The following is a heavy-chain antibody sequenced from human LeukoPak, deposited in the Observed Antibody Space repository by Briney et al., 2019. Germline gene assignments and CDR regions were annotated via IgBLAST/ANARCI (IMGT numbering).Heavy chain of an antibody. J-gene: IGHJ4*02. V-gene: IGHV1-18*01. D-gene: IGHD6-13*01. CDR1: GYTFTTYG. CDR3: ARDSRSAWYGHLDH. CDR2: INAYSDNM. Sequence: GASAKVSCKASGYTFTTYGISWVRQAPGQGLEWMGWINAYSDNMNYAPKLQDRVTLTTDTSTSTVYMELRSLRSDDTAVYYCARDSRSAWYGHLDHWGQGTLVTVPS.